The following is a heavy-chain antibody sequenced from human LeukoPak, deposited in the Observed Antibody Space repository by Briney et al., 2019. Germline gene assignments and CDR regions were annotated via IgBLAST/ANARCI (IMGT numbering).Heavy chain of an antibody. CDR2: ISDSGVST. CDR3: AKIRGYSYGYGDY. D-gene: IGHD5-18*01. V-gene: IGHV3-23*01. J-gene: IGHJ4*02. CDR1: GFSFSSYA. Sequence: GGSLRLSCAASGFSFSSYAMSWVRQAPGMCLEWVSDISDSGVSTYYADSVKGRFTISRDNSKNTLYLQMNTLRAEDTAVYFCAKIRGYSYGYGDYWGQGTLVTVSS.